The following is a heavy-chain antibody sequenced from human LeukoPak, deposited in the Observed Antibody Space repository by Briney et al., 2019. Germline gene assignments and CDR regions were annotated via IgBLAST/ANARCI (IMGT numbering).Heavy chain of an antibody. CDR2: IYYSGST. J-gene: IGHJ4*02. D-gene: IGHD3-10*01. V-gene: IGHV4-39*01. CDR1: GGSISSSSYY. CDR3: ARGSQLLWFGELLTEPFDY. Sequence: TSETLSLTCTVSGGSISSSSYYWGWIRQPPGKGLEWIGSIYYSGSTYYNPSLKSRVTISVDTSKNQFSLKLSSVTAADTAVYYCARGSQLLWFGELLTEPFDYWGQGTLVTVSS.